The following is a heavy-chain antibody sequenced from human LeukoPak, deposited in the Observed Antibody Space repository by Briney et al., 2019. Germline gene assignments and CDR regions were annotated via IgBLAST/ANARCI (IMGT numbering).Heavy chain of an antibody. Sequence: GASVKVSCKASGYTFTGYYMHWVRQAPGQGLEWMGWINPNSGGTNYAQKFQGWVTMTRDTSISTAYMELSRLRSDDTAVYYCARVSDYYYGSGSYYGYWGQGTLVTVSS. CDR2: INPNSGGT. CDR3: ARVSDYYYGSGSYYGY. J-gene: IGHJ4*02. V-gene: IGHV1-2*04. CDR1: GYTFTGYY. D-gene: IGHD3-10*01.